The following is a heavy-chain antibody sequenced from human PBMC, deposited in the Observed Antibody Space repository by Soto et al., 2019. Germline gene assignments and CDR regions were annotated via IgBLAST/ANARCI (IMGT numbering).Heavy chain of an antibody. CDR2: TYTGGNS. CDR3: AREGYAYGLDF. J-gene: IGHJ4*02. D-gene: IGHD3-10*01. Sequence: EVQLVQTGGGLIKPGGSLSLSCAASGLSVSDKYMSWVRQAPGKGLEWVSLTYTGGNSYFADFVKGRFIVSRDISKNTLFRHMNSRAAEDTAVYYCAREGYAYGLDFWGQGYLVTVSS. V-gene: IGHV3-53*02. CDR1: GLSVSDKY.